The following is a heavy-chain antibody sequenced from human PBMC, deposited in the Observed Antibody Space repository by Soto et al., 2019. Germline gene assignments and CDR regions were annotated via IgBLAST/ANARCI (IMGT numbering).Heavy chain of an antibody. CDR2: ISAYNGNT. D-gene: IGHD3-22*01. CDR3: AREAPYYYDSSGYREYYFDY. CDR1: GYTFTSYG. V-gene: IGHV1-18*03. Sequence: ASVKVSCKASGYTFTSYGISWVRQAPGQGLEWMGWISAYNGNTNYAQKLQGRVTMTTDTSTSTAYMELRSLRSDDMAVYYCAREAPYYYDSSGYREYYFDYWGQGTLVTVSS. J-gene: IGHJ4*02.